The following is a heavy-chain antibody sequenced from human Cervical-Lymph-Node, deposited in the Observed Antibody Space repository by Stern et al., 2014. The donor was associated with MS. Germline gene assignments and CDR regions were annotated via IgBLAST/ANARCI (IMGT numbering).Heavy chain of an antibody. J-gene: IGHJ4*02. CDR3: ARGLATALIADF. CDR2: IHPSSDDT. Sequence: QMQLVESGADVKKPGASLKVSCKASGYTFTDYYMQWVRQAPGQGLEWMGWIHPSSDDTNDARKFQGSVTLTRNTSINTAFLELSRLAYDAAAVYYCARGLATALIADFWGQGTLVTVS. CDR1: GYTFTDYY. V-gene: IGHV1-2*02. D-gene: IGHD2-21*01.